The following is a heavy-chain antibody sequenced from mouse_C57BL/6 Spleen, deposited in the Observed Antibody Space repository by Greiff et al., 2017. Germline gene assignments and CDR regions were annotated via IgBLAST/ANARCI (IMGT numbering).Heavy chain of an antibody. V-gene: IGHV5-4*03. J-gene: IGHJ3*01. Sequence: DVKLVESGGGLVKPGGSLKLSCAASGFTFSSYAMSWVRQTPEKRLEWVATISDGGSYTYYPDNVKGRFTISRDNAKNNLYLQMSHLKSEDTAMYYCARGLLGFAYWGQGTLVTVSA. CDR2: ISDGGSYT. CDR1: GFTFSSYA. D-gene: IGHD2-10*01. CDR3: ARGLLGFAY.